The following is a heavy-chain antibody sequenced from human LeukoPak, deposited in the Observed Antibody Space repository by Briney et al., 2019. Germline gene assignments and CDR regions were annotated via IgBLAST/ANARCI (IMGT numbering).Heavy chain of an antibody. CDR1: GFTFSSYT. Sequence: PGGFLRLSCAASGFTFSSYTMHWVRQAPGKGLEWVAVISYDGSNKYYADSVKGRFTTSRDNSKNTLYLEMNSLRPEDTAVYYCARGPVGYCSSTSCYFSIGLDYWGQGTLVTVSS. CDR2: ISYDGSNK. V-gene: IGHV3-30*04. CDR3: ARGPVGYCSSTSCYFSIGLDY. D-gene: IGHD2-2*01. J-gene: IGHJ4*02.